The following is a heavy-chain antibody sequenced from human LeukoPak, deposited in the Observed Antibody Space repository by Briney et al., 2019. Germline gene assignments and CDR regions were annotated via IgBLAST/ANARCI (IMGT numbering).Heavy chain of an antibody. D-gene: IGHD3-16*02. J-gene: IGHJ5*02. CDR2: INWNGGST. V-gene: IGHV3-20*04. CDR1: GFTFGDYG. Sequence: GGSLRLSCAASGFTFGDYGMSWVRQAPGKGLEWVSGINWNGGSTGYADSVKGRFTISRDNAKNSLYLQMNSLRAEDTALYYCARDLSYDYVWGSYRPNWFDPWGQGTLVTVSS. CDR3: ARDLSYDYVWGSYRPNWFDP.